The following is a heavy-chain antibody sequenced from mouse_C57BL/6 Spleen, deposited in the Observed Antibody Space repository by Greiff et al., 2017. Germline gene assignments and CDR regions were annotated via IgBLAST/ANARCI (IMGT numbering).Heavy chain of an antibody. CDR1: GFTFSSYA. CDR3: ARDTPLDY. Sequence: EVQVVESGGGLVKPGGSLKLSCAASGFTFSSYAMSWVRQTPEKRLEWVATISDGGSYTYYPDNVKGRFTISRDNAKNNLYLQMSHLKSEDTAMYYCARDTPLDYWGQGTTLTVSS. CDR2: ISDGGSYT. D-gene: IGHD6-1*01. V-gene: IGHV5-4*01. J-gene: IGHJ2*01.